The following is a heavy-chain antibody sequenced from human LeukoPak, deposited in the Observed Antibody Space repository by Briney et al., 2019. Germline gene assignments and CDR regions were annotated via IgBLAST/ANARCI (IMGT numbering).Heavy chain of an antibody. Sequence: GGSLRLSCAASGFTFSSYAMHWFRQAPGKGLEWVAVISYDGSNKYYADSVKGRFTISRDNSKNTLYLQMNSLRAEDTAVYYCARMGFVVVPAAPRSYYYGMDVWGQGTTVTVSS. V-gene: IGHV3-30-3*01. CDR2: ISYDGSNK. D-gene: IGHD2-2*01. J-gene: IGHJ6*02. CDR1: GFTFSSYA. CDR3: ARMGFVVVPAAPRSYYYGMDV.